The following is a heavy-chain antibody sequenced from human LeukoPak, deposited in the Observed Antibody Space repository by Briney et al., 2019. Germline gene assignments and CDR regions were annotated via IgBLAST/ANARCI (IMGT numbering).Heavy chain of an antibody. CDR1: GFTFSSYS. J-gene: IGHJ4*02. CDR2: ISSSSSTI. Sequence: GGSLRLSCAASGFTFSSYSMNWVRQAPGKGLEWVSYISSSSSTIYYADSVTGRFTISRDNAKNSLYLQMNSLRADDTAVYYCARDPYYYGSGTYHKGPFDYWGQGTLVTVSS. V-gene: IGHV3-48*04. CDR3: ARDPYYYGSGTYHKGPFDY. D-gene: IGHD3-10*01.